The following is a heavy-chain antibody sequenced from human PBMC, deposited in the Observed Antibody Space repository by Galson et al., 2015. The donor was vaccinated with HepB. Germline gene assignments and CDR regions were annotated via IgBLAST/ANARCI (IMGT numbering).Heavy chain of an antibody. CDR1: GYTLTELS. Sequence: SVKVSCKVSGYTLTELSMHWVRQAPGKGLEWMGGFDPEDGETIYAQKFQGRVTMTEDTSTDTAYMELSSLRSEDTAVYYCATNDFWSGYFFYYWGQGTLVTVSS. CDR3: ATNDFWSGYFFYY. V-gene: IGHV1-24*01. CDR2: FDPEDGET. D-gene: IGHD3-3*01. J-gene: IGHJ4*02.